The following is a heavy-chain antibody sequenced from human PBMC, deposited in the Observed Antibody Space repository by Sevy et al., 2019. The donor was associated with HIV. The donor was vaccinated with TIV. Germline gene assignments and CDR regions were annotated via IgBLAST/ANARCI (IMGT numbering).Heavy chain of an antibody. CDR1: GGSISAYY. J-gene: IGHJ5*02. CDR3: ARAPPVRSGDDSLNWFDP. V-gene: IGHV4-59*01. CDR2: IYYTGST. D-gene: IGHD5-12*01. Sequence: SETLSLTCTVFGGSISAYYWSWIRQPPGKGLEYIGYIYYTGSTNYNPSLKGRVTLSVGTSKNQFSLRLTSVTAADTAIYYCARAPPVRSGDDSLNWFDPWGQGTLVTVSS.